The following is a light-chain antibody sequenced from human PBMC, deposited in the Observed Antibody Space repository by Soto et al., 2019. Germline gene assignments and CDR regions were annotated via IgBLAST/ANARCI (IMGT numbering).Light chain of an antibody. J-gene: IGLJ1*01. CDR2: QGG. V-gene: IGLV2-23*01. CDR1: SSDVGSYNL. Sequence: QSALTQPASVSGSPGQSITISCTGTSSDVGSYNLVSWYQQHPGKVPKLIIYQGGQRPSGVSSRFSGSKSGNTASLTISGLQAEDEAEYFCSSYACSITLFVFGTGTMVTVL. CDR3: SSYACSITLFV.